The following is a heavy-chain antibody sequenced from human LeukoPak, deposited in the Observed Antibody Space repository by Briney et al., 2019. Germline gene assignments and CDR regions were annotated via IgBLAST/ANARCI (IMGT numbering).Heavy chain of an antibody. V-gene: IGHV3-23*01. CDR1: GFTFSSYA. Sequence: GGSLRLSCEASGFTFSSYAMSWVRQAPGKGLEWVSSISGSGASTYYADSVKGRFTISRDNSKSTLYLQMSSLRVEDTAVYYCAKATSRFVVYYFDYWGQGTLVTVSS. D-gene: IGHD5-12*01. J-gene: IGHJ4*02. CDR3: AKATSRFVVYYFDY. CDR2: ISGSGAST.